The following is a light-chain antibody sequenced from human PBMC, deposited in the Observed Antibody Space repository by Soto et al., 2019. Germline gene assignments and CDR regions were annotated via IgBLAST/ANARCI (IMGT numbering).Light chain of an antibody. V-gene: IGKV1-39*01. J-gene: IGKJ1*01. CDR3: QQSYSTPWT. CDR2: AAS. Sequence: DLQMTQSPSSLSASVGDRVTITCRASQSISNYLNWYQQKPGKAPKLLIYAASSLQSGVPSSFSGSGSGTDFTLTISSLQPEDFATYYCQQSYSTPWTFGQGTKVEIK. CDR1: QSISNY.